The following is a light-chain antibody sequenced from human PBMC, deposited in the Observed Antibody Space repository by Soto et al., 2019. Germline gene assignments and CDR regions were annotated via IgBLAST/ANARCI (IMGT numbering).Light chain of an antibody. V-gene: IGLV2-11*01. CDR3: CSYAGSNTYV. CDR1: SSDVGGYNY. J-gene: IGLJ1*01. Sequence: QSALTQPRSVSGSPGQSVAISCTGTSSDVGGYNYVSWYQQHPGKAPKLMIYDVSKRPSGVPDRFSGSKSGNTASLTISGLQAEDEADYYCCSYAGSNTYVFGTGTKVT. CDR2: DVS.